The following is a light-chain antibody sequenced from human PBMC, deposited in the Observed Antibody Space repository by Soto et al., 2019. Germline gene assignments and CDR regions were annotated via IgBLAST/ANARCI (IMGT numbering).Light chain of an antibody. V-gene: IGLV1-47*02. Sequence: QSVLTQPPSASGTPGQRVTISCSGSRSNIGSNYVYWYQQLPGTAPKLLIYTNNQRPSGVPDRFSGSKSGTSASLAISGLRSEDEADYYCQVWDVSSVHFVFGTGTKVTVL. J-gene: IGLJ1*01. CDR2: TNN. CDR3: QVWDVSSVHFV. CDR1: RSNIGSNY.